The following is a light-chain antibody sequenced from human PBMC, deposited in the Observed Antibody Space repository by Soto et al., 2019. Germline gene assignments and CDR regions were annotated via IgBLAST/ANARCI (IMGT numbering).Light chain of an antibody. Sequence: EIVMTQSPATLSVSPGERATLSCRASQSVSSKLAWYQQKPGQAPRLLIYGASTRATGIPARFSGSGSGTDFSLTISSLQIEDFALYYCQQSNNWPPLTFGGGTKVDIK. CDR1: QSVSSK. V-gene: IGKV3D-15*01. CDR2: GAS. CDR3: QQSNNWPPLT. J-gene: IGKJ4*01.